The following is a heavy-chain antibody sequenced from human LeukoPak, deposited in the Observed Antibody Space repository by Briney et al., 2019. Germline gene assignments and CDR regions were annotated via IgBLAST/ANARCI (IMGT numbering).Heavy chain of an antibody. CDR3: ARERRILFGELVRGWFAP. CDR1: GDSVSSNSAA. D-gene: IGHD3-10*01. CDR2: TYYRSKWYN. J-gene: IGHJ5*02. V-gene: IGHV6-1*01. Sequence: SQTLSLTCAISGDSVSSNSAAWNWIRQSPSRGLEWLGRTYYRSKWYNDYAVSVKSRITINPDTSKNQFSLQLNSVTPEDTAVYYCARERRILFGELVRGWFAPWGQGTLVTVSS.